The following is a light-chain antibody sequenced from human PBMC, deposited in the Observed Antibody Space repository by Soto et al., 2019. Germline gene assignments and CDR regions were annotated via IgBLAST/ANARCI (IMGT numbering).Light chain of an antibody. J-gene: IGKJ1*01. CDR3: QQRSSWT. CDR1: QSVSSY. V-gene: IGKV3-11*01. CDR2: DAS. Sequence: EIVLTQSPATLSLSPGERAILSCRASQSVSSYLAWYQQKPGQAPRLLIYDASSRATDIPARFSGSGSGTDFTLTISSLEPEDFAVYYCQQRSSWTFGQGTKVDI.